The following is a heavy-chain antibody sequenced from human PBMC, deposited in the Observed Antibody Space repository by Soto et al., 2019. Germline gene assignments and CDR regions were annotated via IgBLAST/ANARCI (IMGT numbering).Heavy chain of an antibody. V-gene: IGHV5-10-1*01. J-gene: IGHJ4*02. D-gene: IGHD5-12*01. CDR3: ARRRGLRGRPSY. CDR1: GYSFTSYW. CDR2: IDPSDSYT. Sequence: PVESLKISCKGSGYSFTSYWISWVRQMPGKGLEWMGRIDPSDSYTNYSPSFQGHVTISADKSISTAYLQWSSLKASDTAMYYCARRRGLRGRPSYWGQGTLVTVSS.